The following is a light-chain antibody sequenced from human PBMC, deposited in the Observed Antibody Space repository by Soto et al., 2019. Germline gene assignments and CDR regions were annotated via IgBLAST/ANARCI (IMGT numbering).Light chain of an antibody. CDR1: QTISRSY. J-gene: IGKJ4*01. Sequence: EIVLTQSPGTLSLSLGERATLSCRASQTISRSYLAWYQQKPGQPPRLLFYGASNRATGIPDRFSGSGSGTDFTLTISRLEPEDFAVYYCQQFSSYPLTFGGGTKVDIK. CDR3: QQFSSYPLT. V-gene: IGKV3-20*01. CDR2: GAS.